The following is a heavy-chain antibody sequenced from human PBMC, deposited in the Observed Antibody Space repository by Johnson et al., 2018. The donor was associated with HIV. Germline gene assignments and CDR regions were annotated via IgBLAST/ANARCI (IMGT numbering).Heavy chain of an antibody. CDR1: GFTFSRYG. V-gene: IGHV3-33*03. CDR3: AKSPGKDNGGNSGGIDF. CDR2: IWYVGSNK. J-gene: IGHJ3*01. D-gene: IGHD4-23*01. Sequence: QVQVVESGGGVVQVGRSLRLSCEASGFTFSRYGMHWVRQAPGKGLEWVAVIWYVGSNKNYTEYVKGRVSTSRDNSKNTLYLQMNSLRAERTATYYCAKSPGKDNGGNSGGIDFWGQGTRVTVSS.